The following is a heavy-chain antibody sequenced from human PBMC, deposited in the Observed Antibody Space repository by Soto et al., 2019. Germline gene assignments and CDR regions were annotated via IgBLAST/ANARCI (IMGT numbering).Heavy chain of an antibody. CDR2: ISGSGGST. D-gene: IGHD1-7*01. CDR3: AKGNSWSPALVLDI. Sequence: GGSLRLSCAASGFTFSSYAMNWVRQAPGKGLEWVSAISGSGGSTYYADSVKGRFTISRDSSKNTLYLQMNSLRAEDTAVYYCAKGNSWSPALVLDIWGQGTMVSVSS. CDR1: GFTFSSYA. V-gene: IGHV3-23*01. J-gene: IGHJ3*02.